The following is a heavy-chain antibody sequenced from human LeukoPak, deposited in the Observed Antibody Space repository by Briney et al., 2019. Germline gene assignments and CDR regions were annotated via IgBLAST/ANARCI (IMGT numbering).Heavy chain of an antibody. D-gene: IGHD3-10*01. CDR1: GGSISGYY. Sequence: PSETLSLTCTVSGGSISGYYWSWIRQPPGKGLEYIGYIYYSGSTSYSPSLKSRVTISLDTSKNQVSLKLSSVTAADTAVYYCARGLSGPFDYWGQGTLVTVSS. J-gene: IGHJ4*02. V-gene: IGHV4-59*12. CDR2: IYYSGST. CDR3: ARGLSGPFDY.